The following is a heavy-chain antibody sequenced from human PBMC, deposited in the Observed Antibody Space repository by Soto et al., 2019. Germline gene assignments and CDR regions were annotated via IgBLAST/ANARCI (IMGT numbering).Heavy chain of an antibody. CDR3: ARPPYGSGSYSPDYLDY. V-gene: IGHV1-3*01. CDR2: INAANGNT. D-gene: IGHD3-10*01. J-gene: IGHJ4*02. Sequence: ASVKVSCKASGYTFTSYAMHWVRQAPGQSLEWMGWINAANGNTKYSQKFQGRVTITTDTSASTAYMELSSLRSEDTAVYYCARPPYGSGSYSPDYLDYWGQGTLATVSS. CDR1: GYTFTSYA.